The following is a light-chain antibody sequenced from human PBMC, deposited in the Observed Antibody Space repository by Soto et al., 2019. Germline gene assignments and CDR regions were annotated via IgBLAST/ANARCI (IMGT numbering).Light chain of an antibody. J-gene: IGLJ2*01. Sequence: QSALTQPASVSGSPGQSITISCTGTSSDVGYYNYVSWYQQHPGKAPNLMIYDVSNRPSGVSNRFSGSKSGNTASLTIFGLQAEDEADYYCSSQGTSSTLVFGGGTQLTVL. CDR1: SSDVGYYNY. CDR3: SSQGTSSTLV. V-gene: IGLV2-14*01. CDR2: DVS.